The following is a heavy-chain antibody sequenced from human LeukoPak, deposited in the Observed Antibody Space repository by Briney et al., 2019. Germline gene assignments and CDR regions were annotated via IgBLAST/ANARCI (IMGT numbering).Heavy chain of an antibody. D-gene: IGHD6-6*01. V-gene: IGHV4-4*02. J-gene: IGHJ5*02. CDR2: IYHSGST. CDR3: ARDRAARPNWFDP. CDR1: GGSISSSNW. Sequence: SETLSLTCAVSGGSISSSNWWSWVRQPPGKGLEWIGEIYHSGSTNYNPSLKSRVTISVDKPKNQFSLNLSSVTAADTAVYYCARDRAARPNWFDPWGQGTLVTVSS.